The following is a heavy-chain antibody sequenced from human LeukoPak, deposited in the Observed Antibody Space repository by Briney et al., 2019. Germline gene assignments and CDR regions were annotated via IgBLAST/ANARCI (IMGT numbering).Heavy chain of an antibody. J-gene: IGHJ5*02. CDR2: INHSGST. Sequence: SETLSLTCAVYGGSFSGYYRSWIRQPPGKGLEWIGEINHSGSTNYNPSLKSRVTISVDTSKNQFSLKLSSVTAADTAVYYCARGFTRRFDPWGQGTLVTVSS. CDR1: GGSFSGYY. V-gene: IGHV4-34*01. CDR3: ARGFTRRFDP. D-gene: IGHD1-14*01.